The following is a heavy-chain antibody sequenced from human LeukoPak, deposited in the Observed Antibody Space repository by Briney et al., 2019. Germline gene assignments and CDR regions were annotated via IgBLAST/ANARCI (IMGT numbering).Heavy chain of an antibody. D-gene: IGHD5-12*01. V-gene: IGHV5-51*01. CDR2: IYPGDSDT. CDR3: AIYDIVATTDAFDI. Sequence: GEALKISYKGSGYSFTSYWIGWGRPMAGKGVEWMGIIYPGDSDTRYSPSFQGQVTISADKSISTAYLQWSSLKASDTAMYYCAIYDIVATTDAFDIWGQGTMVTVSS. J-gene: IGHJ3*02. CDR1: GYSFTSYW.